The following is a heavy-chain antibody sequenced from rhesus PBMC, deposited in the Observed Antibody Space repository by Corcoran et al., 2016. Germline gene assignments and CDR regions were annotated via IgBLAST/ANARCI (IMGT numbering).Heavy chain of an antibody. D-gene: IGHD6-25*01. CDR3: ARYIATAFGY. CDR2: INGNSGST. J-gene: IGHJ4*01. CDR1: GGSFSSYW. V-gene: IGHV4-80*01. Sequence: QVQLQESGPGLVKPSETLSLTCAVSGGSFSSYWWSWIRQPPGKGMAWIGEINGNSGSTNYNPYLQSRVTISNDASKNQFSLKLSSVTAADTAVYYCARYIATAFGYWGQGVLVTVSS.